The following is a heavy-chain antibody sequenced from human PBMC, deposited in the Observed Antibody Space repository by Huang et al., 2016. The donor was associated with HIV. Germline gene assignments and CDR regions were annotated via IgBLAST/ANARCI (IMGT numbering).Heavy chain of an antibody. V-gene: IGHV1-69*01. CDR3: ARWEAAADNNWFDP. D-gene: IGHD6-13*01. CDR1: GGPFSSCG. Sequence: QVQLVQSGAEVKKPGSSVKVSCRASGGPFSSCGISWVRQAPGQGVEGGSFGRCGVSWVGEDRGQGREWRGWSIPICGTPNYAQKFQGRVTITADESTSTAYMELSSLRSEDTAVYYCARWEAAADNNWFDPWGQGTLVTVSS. J-gene: IGHJ5*02. CDR2: SIPICGTP.